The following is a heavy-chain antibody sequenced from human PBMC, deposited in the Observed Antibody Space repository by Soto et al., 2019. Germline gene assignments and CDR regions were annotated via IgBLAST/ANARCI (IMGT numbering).Heavy chain of an antibody. J-gene: IGHJ5*01. CDR1: GGTFSSYA. CDR2: IIPIFGTA. Sequence: QVQLVQSGAEVKKPGSSVKVSCKASGGTFSSYAISWVRQAPGQGLEWMVGIIPIFGTANYAQKFQGRVTITADESTRISYMEMSSLISEDTAVYYCAIDSSLEGSGSYYNGNYWFDSWVQGTLVTVSS. CDR3: AIDSSLEGSGSYYNGNYWFDS. V-gene: IGHV1-69*01. D-gene: IGHD3-10*01.